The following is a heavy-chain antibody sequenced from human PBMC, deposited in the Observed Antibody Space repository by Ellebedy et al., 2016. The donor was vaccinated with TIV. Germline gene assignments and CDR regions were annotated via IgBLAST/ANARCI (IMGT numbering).Heavy chain of an antibody. CDR1: GFTFSSHW. CDR3: ARAGGRHSTGSGFY. CDR2: IDSYGRTT. J-gene: IGHJ4*02. D-gene: IGHD2-2*01. V-gene: IGHV3-74*01. Sequence: PGGSLRLSCAASGFTFSSHWMHWVRQAPGKGLVWVSCIDSYGRTTSYADSVKGRFPISRDNVKTTLYLQMSNLKAEDTAVFYCARAGGRHSTGSGFYWGQGTRVTVST.